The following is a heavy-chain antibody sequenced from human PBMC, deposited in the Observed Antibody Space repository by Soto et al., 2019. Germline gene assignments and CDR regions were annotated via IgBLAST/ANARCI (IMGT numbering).Heavy chain of an antibody. V-gene: IGHV1-2*04. D-gene: IGHD4-4*01. CDR1: GYTFTGYY. Sequence: ASVKVSCKASGYTFTGYYMHWVRQAPGQGLEWMGWINPNSGGTNYAQKFQGWVTMTRDTSISTAYMELSRLRSDDTAVYYCARETYSNYAGGKGGMDVWGQGTTVTVSS. CDR2: INPNSGGT. CDR3: ARETYSNYAGGKGGMDV. J-gene: IGHJ6*02.